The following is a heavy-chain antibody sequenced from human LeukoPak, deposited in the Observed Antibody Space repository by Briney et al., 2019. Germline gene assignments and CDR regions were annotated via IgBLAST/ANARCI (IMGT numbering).Heavy chain of an antibody. CDR1: GFTVSSNY. V-gene: IGHV3-66*01. J-gene: IGHJ1*01. D-gene: IGHD6-19*01. CDR2: IYSGGST. Sequence: GGSLRLSCAASGFTVSSNYMSWVRQAPGKGLEWVSVIYSGGSTYYADSVKGRFTISRDNSKNTLYLQMNSLRAEDTAVYYCASPGSSSSGWYLEYFQHWGQGTLVTVSS. CDR3: ASPGSSSSGWYLEYFQH.